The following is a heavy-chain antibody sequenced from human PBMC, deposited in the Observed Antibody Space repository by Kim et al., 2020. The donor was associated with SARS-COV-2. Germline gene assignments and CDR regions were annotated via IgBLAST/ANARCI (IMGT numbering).Heavy chain of an antibody. CDR2: IYYSGTI. CDR3: ARLWFGVYGMDV. Sequence: SETLSLTCPVSGGSISNSYYYWGWIRQPPGKGLEWIGSIYYSGTIYYNPSLKSRVTISVDTSKKHFSLNLSSVTAADTAVYYCARLWFGVYGMDVWGQGT. D-gene: IGHD3-16*01. V-gene: IGHV4-39*01. CDR1: GGSISNSYYY. J-gene: IGHJ6*02.